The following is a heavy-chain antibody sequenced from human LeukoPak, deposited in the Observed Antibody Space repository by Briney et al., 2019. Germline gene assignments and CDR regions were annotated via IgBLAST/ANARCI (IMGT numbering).Heavy chain of an antibody. Sequence: PSETLSLTCAVYGGSFSGYYWSWIRQPPGKGLEWIGEINHSGSTNYNPSLKSRVTISVDTSKNQFSLKLSSVTAADTAVYYCARGRPYYDFWSGYEPFDYWAREPWSPSPQ. J-gene: IGHJ4*02. D-gene: IGHD3-3*01. CDR3: ARGRPYYDFWSGYEPFDY. V-gene: IGHV4-34*01. CDR1: GGSFSGYY. CDR2: INHSGST.